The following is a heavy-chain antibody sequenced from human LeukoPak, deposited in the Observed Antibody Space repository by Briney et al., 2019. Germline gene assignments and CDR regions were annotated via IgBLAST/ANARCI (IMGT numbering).Heavy chain of an antibody. CDR3: ARALPGPLSIDY. D-gene: IGHD2-2*01. CDR2: INHSGST. J-gene: IGHJ4*02. CDR1: GGSFSGYY. V-gene: IGHV4-34*01. Sequence: SETLSLTCAVYGGSFSGYYWSWIRQPPGKGLEWIGEINHSGSTNYNPSLKSRVTISVDTSKSQFSLKLSSVTAADTAVYYCARALPGPLSIDYWGQGTLVTVSS.